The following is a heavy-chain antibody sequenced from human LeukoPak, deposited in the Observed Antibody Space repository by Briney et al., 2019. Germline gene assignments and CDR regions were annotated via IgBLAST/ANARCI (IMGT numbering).Heavy chain of an antibody. D-gene: IGHD3-10*01. V-gene: IGHV4-30-2*01. CDR2: ISDRGPA. CDR1: RGAITSGGYS. J-gene: IGHJ5*01. Sequence: SQTLSLTCTVSRGAITSGGYSWNWIRQPPGKGLEWIGYISDRGPAYYNPSLKSRFTISVDRPKNQFFLTVTSVTAADTAVYFCARSRQASGLLGSWGQGTLVTVSS. CDR3: ARSRQASGLLGS.